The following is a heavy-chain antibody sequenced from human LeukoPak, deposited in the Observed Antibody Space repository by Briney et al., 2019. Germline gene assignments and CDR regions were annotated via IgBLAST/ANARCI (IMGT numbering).Heavy chain of an antibody. V-gene: IGHV4-4*07. J-gene: IGHJ6*02. CDR2: IFASGTT. Sequence: SETLSLTCTVSGGSFSNYYWSWIRKPAGKGLEWLGRIFASGTTHDNPSLKSRVTVSVDTSKNQFSLRPTSVTAADTAVYYCTGDPGHYGVDVWGQGTTVTVSS. CDR3: TGDPGHYGVDV. CDR1: GGSFSNYY.